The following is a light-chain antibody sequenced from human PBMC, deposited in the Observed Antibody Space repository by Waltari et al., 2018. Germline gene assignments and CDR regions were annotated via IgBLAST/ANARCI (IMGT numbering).Light chain of an antibody. CDR1: QSVRTW. Sequence: DIQMTQSPSTLSASVGDRVTITCRASQSVRTWLAWYQQKPGKAPKLLIYKACSLESGVPSRFSSSGSGTEFTLNISSLVPDDIATYCCKQCHSYSFGQGTRVEI. CDR3: KQCHSYS. V-gene: IGKV1-5*03. CDR2: KAC. J-gene: IGKJ2*01.